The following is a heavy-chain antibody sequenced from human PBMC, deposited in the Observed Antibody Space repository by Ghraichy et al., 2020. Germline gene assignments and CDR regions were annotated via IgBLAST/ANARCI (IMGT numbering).Heavy chain of an antibody. CDR1: GFTFSSYW. J-gene: IGHJ6*02. CDR3: TRDLQATHDYGMDV. D-gene: IGHD1-1*01. CDR2: MNQDGSEK. V-gene: IGHV3-7*01. Sequence: GESLNISCAASGFTFSSYWMSWVRQVPGKGLEWVANMNQDGSEKYYVDSVKGRFTISRDNAKNSLYLQMNSLRAEDTALYYCTRDLQATHDYGMDVWGQGTTVTVSS.